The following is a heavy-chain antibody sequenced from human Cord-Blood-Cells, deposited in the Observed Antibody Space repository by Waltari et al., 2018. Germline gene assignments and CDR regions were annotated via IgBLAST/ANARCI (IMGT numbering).Heavy chain of an antibody. CDR2: IIPIFGTA. Sequence: QVQLVQSGAEVKKPGSSVKVSCKASGGTFSSYAISWVRLAPGQGVEWMGGIIPIFGTANYAQKFKGRVTITADESTSTAYMELSSLRSEDTAVYYCARGSDYYDSSGSYYFDYWGQGTLVTVSS. CDR3: ARGSDYYDSSGSYYFDY. D-gene: IGHD3-22*01. CDR1: GGTFSSYA. V-gene: IGHV1-69*01. J-gene: IGHJ4*02.